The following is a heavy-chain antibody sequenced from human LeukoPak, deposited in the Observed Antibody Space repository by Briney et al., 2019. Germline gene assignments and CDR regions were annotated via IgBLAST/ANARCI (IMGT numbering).Heavy chain of an antibody. D-gene: IGHD1-26*01. Sequence: ASVKVSCKASEYTFIGYYIHWVRQAPGQGLEWMGIINPSAGSTSFAQNFQGRVTMTRDTSTSTVYMELSSLRSEDTAVYYCARKGVGALMLDYWGQGTLVTVSS. V-gene: IGHV1-46*01. CDR3: ARKGVGALMLDY. CDR1: EYTFIGYY. CDR2: INPSAGST. J-gene: IGHJ4*02.